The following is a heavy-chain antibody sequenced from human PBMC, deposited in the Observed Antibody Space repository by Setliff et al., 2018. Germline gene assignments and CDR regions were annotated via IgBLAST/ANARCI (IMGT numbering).Heavy chain of an antibody. CDR2: IIPIFRTT. J-gene: IGHJ6*03. V-gene: IGHV1-69*13. CDR3: AGEMGTVMTPTHYVYYMDV. CDR1: GGTFSSHG. Sequence: ASVKVSCKASGGTFSSHGINWVRQAPGQGLEWMGGIIPIFRTTNYAQKFQGRVSITADESTSTAYMEVSSLTSEDTAVYYCAGEMGTVMTPTHYVYYMDVWGKGTTVTVSS. D-gene: IGHD4-17*01.